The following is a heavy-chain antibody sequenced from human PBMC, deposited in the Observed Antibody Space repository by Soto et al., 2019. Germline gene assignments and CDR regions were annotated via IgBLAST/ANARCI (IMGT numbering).Heavy chain of an antibody. CDR1: GLTVGTSY. Sequence: RLSSAATGLTVGTSYMSWVRQAPGKGLQWVSVIYSAGSTYYANYVKGRFTISTDISTNMVYLQMSSLTDEDTAVYYCARARDPVYSRAIFFDSWGQGALVTGSS. D-gene: IGHD5-18*01. V-gene: IGHV3-53*01. CDR3: ARARDPVYSRAIFFDS. J-gene: IGHJ4*02. CDR2: IYSAGST.